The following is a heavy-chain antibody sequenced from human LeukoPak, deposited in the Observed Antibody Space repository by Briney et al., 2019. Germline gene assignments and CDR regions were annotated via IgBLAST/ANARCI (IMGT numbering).Heavy chain of an antibody. J-gene: IGHJ6*02. CDR1: GFTFSSYW. CDR2: INNDGNSI. CDR3: ARGYGDSPVYHYYGMDV. Sequence: GGSLRLSCAASGFTFSSYWMHWVRQVPGKGLVWVSRINNDGNSITYADSVKGRFTISRDNAKNTLYLQKNSLRAEDRAVYFCARGYGDSPVYHYYGMDVWGQGTTVTVSS. V-gene: IGHV3-74*01. D-gene: IGHD4-17*01.